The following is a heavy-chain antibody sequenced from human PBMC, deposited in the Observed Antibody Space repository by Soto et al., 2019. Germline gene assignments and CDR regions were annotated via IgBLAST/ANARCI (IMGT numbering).Heavy chain of an antibody. D-gene: IGHD4-17*01. V-gene: IGHV4-34*01. J-gene: IGHJ4*02. CDR1: GGSFSGYY. Sequence: PSETLSLTCAVYGGSFSGYYWSWIRQPPGKGLEWIGEINHSGSTNYNPSLKSRVTISVDTSKNQFSLKLSSVTAADTAVYYCARSARRLRPKYYFDYWGQGTLVTVSS. CDR3: ARSARRLRPKYYFDY. CDR2: INHSGST.